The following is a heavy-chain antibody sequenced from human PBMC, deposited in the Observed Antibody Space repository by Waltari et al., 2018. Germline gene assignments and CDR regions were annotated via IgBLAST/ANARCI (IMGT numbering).Heavy chain of an antibody. CDR2: IYTSGST. J-gene: IGHJ6*03. V-gene: IGHV4-4*07. CDR1: GGSISSYY. D-gene: IGHD6-6*01. Sequence: QVQLQESGPGLVKPSETLSLTCTVSGGSISSYYWSWIRQPAGKGLEWIGRIYTSGSTNYNPSLKSRVTMSVDTSKNQFSLKLSSVTAADTAVYYCARGGAARRPNNYYYYMDVWGKGTTVTIS. CDR3: ARGGAARRPNNYYYYMDV.